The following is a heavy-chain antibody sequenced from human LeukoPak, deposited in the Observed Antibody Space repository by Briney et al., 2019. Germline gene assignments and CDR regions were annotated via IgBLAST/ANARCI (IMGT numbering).Heavy chain of an antibody. CDR1: GFTFRDYY. D-gene: IGHD5-12*01. CDR2: ISSSSSNI. CDR3: ARSGTGYEKAFFDS. J-gene: IGHJ5*01. V-gene: IGHV3-11*06. Sequence: GGSLRLSCAASGFTFRDYYMSWIRQAPGKGREWVSFISSSSSNINYADSVKGRFTICRDNAQNSLYLQMNSLRAEDTAVYYCARSGTGYEKAFFDSWGQGTLVTVSS.